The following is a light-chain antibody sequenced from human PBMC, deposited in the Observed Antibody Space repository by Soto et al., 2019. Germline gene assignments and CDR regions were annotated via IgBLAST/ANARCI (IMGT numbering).Light chain of an antibody. CDR2: AAS. Sequence: DIHMTQSPSSLSASVGDRVTITCRASQTVRNYLHWYQQKPGKVPKPLIYAASTLQSGVPSRFSGTGSGTDFTLTISSLQPEDFATYYCQQSYSTPYSFGQGTKVDIK. CDR1: QTVRNY. J-gene: IGKJ2*03. V-gene: IGKV1-39*01. CDR3: QQSYSTPYS.